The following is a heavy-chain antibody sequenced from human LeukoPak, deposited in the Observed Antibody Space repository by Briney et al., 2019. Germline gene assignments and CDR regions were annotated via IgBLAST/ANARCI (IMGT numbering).Heavy chain of an antibody. CDR3: ARDLSGSYSVDY. D-gene: IGHD3-10*01. CDR1: GFTFTSDS. V-gene: IGHV3-21*01. CDR2: ISSSSSYI. J-gene: IGHJ4*02. Sequence: GGSLRLSCAASGFTFTSDSMDWVREAPGEGLEWVSSISSSSSYIYYADSVKGRFTISRDNAKNSLYLQMNSLRAEDTAVYYCARDLSGSYSVDYWGQGTMVTVSS.